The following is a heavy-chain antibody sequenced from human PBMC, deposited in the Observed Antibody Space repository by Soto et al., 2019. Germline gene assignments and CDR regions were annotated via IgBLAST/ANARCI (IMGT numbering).Heavy chain of an antibody. CDR2: FDPEDGET. J-gene: IGHJ4*02. D-gene: IGHD2-15*01. V-gene: IGHV1-24*01. Sequence: ASVKVSCKVSGYTLTELSMHWVRQAPGKGPEWMGGFDPEDGETIYAQKFQGRVTMTEDTSTDTAYMELSSLRSEDTAVYYCATVRGDCSGGSCYSGRDYWGQGTLVTVSS. CDR1: GYTLTELS. CDR3: ATVRGDCSGGSCYSGRDY.